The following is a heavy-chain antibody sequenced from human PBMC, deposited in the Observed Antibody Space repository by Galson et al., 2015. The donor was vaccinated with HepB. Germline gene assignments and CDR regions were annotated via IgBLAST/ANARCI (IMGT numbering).Heavy chain of an antibody. CDR1: GGTFSSYA. CDR3: ARDSTGGITIFGVVSGGWFDP. J-gene: IGHJ5*02. Sequence: QSGAEVKKPGASVKVSCKASGGTFSSYAISWVRQAPGQGLEWMGGIIPIFGTANYAQKFQGRVTITADESTSTAYMELSSLRSEDTAVYYCARDSTGGITIFGVVSGGWFDPWGQGTLVTVSS. CDR2: IIPIFGTA. V-gene: IGHV1-69*13. D-gene: IGHD3-3*01.